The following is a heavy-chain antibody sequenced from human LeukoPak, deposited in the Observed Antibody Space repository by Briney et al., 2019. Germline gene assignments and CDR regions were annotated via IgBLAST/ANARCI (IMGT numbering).Heavy chain of an antibody. D-gene: IGHD3-9*01. CDR3: AKDWHILTGRNCFDP. CDR2: VSPYNGDT. V-gene: IGHV1-18*01. CDR1: GYTFNNYG. Sequence: ASVKVSCKASGYTFNNYGISWVRQAPGQGLEWMGWVSPYNGDTNYAQKSQGRVTMSTDTSTTTAYMELRSLRFDDTAIYYCAKDWHILTGRNCFDPWGQGTLVTVSS. J-gene: IGHJ5*02.